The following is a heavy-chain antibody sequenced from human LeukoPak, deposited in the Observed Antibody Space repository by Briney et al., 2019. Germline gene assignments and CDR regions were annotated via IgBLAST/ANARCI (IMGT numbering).Heavy chain of an antibody. CDR3: ARGGYYSNTPLDY. CDR1: GVTFRSYW. CDR2: INSDGSST. V-gene: IGHV3-74*01. D-gene: IGHD4-11*01. Sequence: GGSLRLSCAASGVTFRSYWMHWVRQAPGKGLVWVSRINSDGSSTSYADSVKGRFTISRDNAKNTLYLQMNSLRAEDTAVYYCARGGYYSNTPLDYWGQGTLVTVSS. J-gene: IGHJ4*02.